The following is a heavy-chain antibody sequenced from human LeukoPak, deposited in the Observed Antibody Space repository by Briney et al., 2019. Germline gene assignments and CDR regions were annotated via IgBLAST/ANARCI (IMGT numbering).Heavy chain of an antibody. CDR1: GFIFKSYA. Sequence: GGSLRLSCAASGFIFKSYAMNWVRQAPGKGLEWVSGISGFGGSTYYAASVKGRFTISRDNSGDTLFLHLDNLRVEDTAMYYCARRGGSSWSSFDYWGQGSLVTASS. CDR3: ARRGGSSWSSFDY. J-gene: IGHJ4*02. CDR2: ISGFGGST. D-gene: IGHD6-13*01. V-gene: IGHV3-23*01.